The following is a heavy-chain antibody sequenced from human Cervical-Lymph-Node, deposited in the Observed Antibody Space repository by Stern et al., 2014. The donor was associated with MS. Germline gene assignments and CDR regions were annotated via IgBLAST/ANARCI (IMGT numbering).Heavy chain of an antibody. V-gene: IGHV4-39*01. D-gene: IGHD2-8*02. CDR3: AKHACTGAACPFDL. CDR1: GDSISSYTHY. CDR2: VICSGAT. J-gene: IGHJ4*02. Sequence: QLQLQESGPGLVKPSETLSLTCAVSGDSISSYTHYWAWIRQPPGKGLEWIGSVICSGATYYTPSRKSPVTIPVDTSKNHFSLGLNSVTAADTAVYYCAKHACTGAACPFDLWGQGTLVTVSS.